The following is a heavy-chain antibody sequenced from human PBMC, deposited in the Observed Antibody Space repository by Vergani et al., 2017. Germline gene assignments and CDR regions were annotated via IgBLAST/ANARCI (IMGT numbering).Heavy chain of an antibody. Sequence: QVQLVESGGGVVQPGRSLRLSCAASGFTFSSYGMHWVRQAPGKGLEWVAVIWYDGSNKYYADSVKGRFTISRDNSKNTLYLQMNSLRAEDTAVYYCATVPSAGSGYDDTFDYWGQGTLVTVSS. J-gene: IGHJ4*02. CDR2: IWYDGSNK. V-gene: IGHV3-33*01. CDR3: ATVPSAGSGYDDTFDY. D-gene: IGHD5-12*01. CDR1: GFTFSSYG.